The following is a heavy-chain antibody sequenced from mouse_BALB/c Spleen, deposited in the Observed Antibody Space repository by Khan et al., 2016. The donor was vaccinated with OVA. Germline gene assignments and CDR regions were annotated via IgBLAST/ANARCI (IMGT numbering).Heavy chain of an antibody. Sequence: QVQLKESGPGLVAPSQSLSITCTVSGFSLTSYGVHWVRQPPGKGLEWLGVIWAGGSTNYNSALMSSLSISNDNTKNQVSLKMNRLQNDDTAMYYCARLEDIWGEGTTLTVSS. V-gene: IGHV2-9*02. D-gene: IGHD1-3*01. CDR3: ARLEDI. J-gene: IGHJ2*01. CDR1: GFSLTSYG. CDR2: IWAGGST.